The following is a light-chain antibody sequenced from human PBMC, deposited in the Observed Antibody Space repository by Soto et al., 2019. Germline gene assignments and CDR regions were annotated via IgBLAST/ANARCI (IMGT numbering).Light chain of an antibody. CDR1: QSVSSSY. V-gene: IGKV3-20*01. CDR2: GVS. Sequence: EIVLTQSPGTLSLSSGERATLSCRASQSVSSSYLAWYQQKPGQPPRLLIYGVSSRATGVPDRFSGSGSGTDFTLTISILEPEDFAVYYCQHYGSSSYTFGQGAKLEIK. J-gene: IGKJ2*01. CDR3: QHYGSSSYT.